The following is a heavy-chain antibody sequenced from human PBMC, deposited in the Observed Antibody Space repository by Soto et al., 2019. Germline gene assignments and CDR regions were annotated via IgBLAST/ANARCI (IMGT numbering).Heavy chain of an antibody. Sequence: QVQLVQSGAEVKNPGASVKVSCKASGYTFTNYGITWVRQAPGQGLEWLGWISTYTGTTDYAEKLQGRLTRTTNTSTTTAYMELSSLRSDDTAVYYSARDYYGSQAPDHYGLDVWGQGTPVTVSS. D-gene: IGHD3-10*01. CDR2: ISTYTGTT. V-gene: IGHV1-18*01. J-gene: IGHJ6*02. CDR3: ARDYYGSQAPDHYGLDV. CDR1: GYTFTNYG.